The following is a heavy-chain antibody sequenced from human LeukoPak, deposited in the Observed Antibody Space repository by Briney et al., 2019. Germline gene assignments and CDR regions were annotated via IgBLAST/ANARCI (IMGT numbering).Heavy chain of an antibody. CDR1: GFTFNTHA. J-gene: IGHJ4*02. V-gene: IGHV3-23*01. Sequence: PGGSLRLSYAASGFTFNTHAISWVRQAPGKGLEWVAAVSDTGDLRYSANSVKGRFAISRDNSKNTAFLQMYSPRAEDTALYYCVKGGLRSGYSFEDWGQGTLVSVSS. D-gene: IGHD3-9*01. CDR3: VKGGLRSGYSFED. CDR2: VSDTGDLR.